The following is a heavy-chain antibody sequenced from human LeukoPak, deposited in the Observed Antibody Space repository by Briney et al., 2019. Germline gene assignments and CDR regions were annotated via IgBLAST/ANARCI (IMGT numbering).Heavy chain of an antibody. CDR3: ARLIFGVVNDAFDI. CDR2: IYYSGST. CDR1: GGSISSYY. J-gene: IGHJ3*02. D-gene: IGHD3-3*01. Sequence: PSETLSLTCTVSGGSISSYYWSWIQQPPGKGLEWIGYIYYSGSTNYNPSLKSRVTISVDTSKNQFSLKLSSVTAADTAVYYCARLIFGVVNDAFDIWGQGTMVTVSS. V-gene: IGHV4-59*08.